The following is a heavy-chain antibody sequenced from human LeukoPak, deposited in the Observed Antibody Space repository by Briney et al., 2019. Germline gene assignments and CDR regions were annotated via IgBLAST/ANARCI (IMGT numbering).Heavy chain of an antibody. CDR1: GGSFSGYY. J-gene: IGHJ4*02. CDR2: INHSGST. D-gene: IGHD6-13*01. CDR3: ARGVAAAGTVDY. Sequence: SETLSLTCAVYGGSFSGYYWSWIRQPPGKGLEWIGEINHSGSTNYNPSLKSRVTMSVDTSKNQFSLKLSSVTAADTAVYYCARGVAAAGTVDYWGQGTLVTVSS. V-gene: IGHV4-34*01.